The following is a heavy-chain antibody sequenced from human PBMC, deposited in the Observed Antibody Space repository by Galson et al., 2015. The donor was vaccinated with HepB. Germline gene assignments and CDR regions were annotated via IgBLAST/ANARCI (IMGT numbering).Heavy chain of an antibody. CDR2: ITPSGDNT. V-gene: IGHV3-23*01. CDR1: GFTFSYYA. J-gene: IGHJ4*02. D-gene: IGHD6-19*01. Sequence: SLRLSCAASGFTFSYYAMAWVRQAPGKGLEWISAITPSGDNTYSADSMKGRFFIARDNSQNTLFLQMNSLRADDTALYFCAKVFPEKTDGWYRQALYYFDSWGQGTRVTVSS. CDR3: AKVFPEKTDGWYRQALYYFDS.